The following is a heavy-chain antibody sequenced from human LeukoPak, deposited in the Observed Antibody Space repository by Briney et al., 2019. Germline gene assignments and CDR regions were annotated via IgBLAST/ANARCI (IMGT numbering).Heavy chain of an antibody. J-gene: IGHJ6*03. V-gene: IGHV3-30*03. Sequence: GGSLRLSCAASGFTFSSSGMHWVRQAPGKGLEWVAVISYDGSNKYYADSVKGRFTISRDNSKNSLYLQMNSLRAEDTAVYYCARVPGRYYYHYMDVWGKGTTVTISS. CDR2: ISYDGSNK. CDR1: GFTFSSSG. CDR3: ARVPGRYYYHYMDV. D-gene: IGHD2-2*01.